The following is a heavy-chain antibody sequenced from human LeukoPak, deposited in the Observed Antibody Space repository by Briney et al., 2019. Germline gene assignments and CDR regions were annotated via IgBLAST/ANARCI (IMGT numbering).Heavy chain of an antibody. CDR3: ARSPGYSSSWYELSGDY. CDR2: MNPNSGNT. CDR1: GYTFTSYD. J-gene: IGHJ4*02. D-gene: IGHD6-13*01. V-gene: IGHV1-8*03. Sequence: ASVKVSCKASGYTFTSYDINWVRQATGQGLEWMGWMNPNSGNTGYAQKFQGRVTITRNTSISTAYMELSSLRSEDTAVYYCARSPGYSSSWYELSGDYWGQGTLVTVSS.